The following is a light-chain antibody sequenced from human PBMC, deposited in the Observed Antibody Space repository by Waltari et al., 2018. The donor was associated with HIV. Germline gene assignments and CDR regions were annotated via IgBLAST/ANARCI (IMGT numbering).Light chain of an antibody. CDR2: SAS. J-gene: IGKJ4*01. CDR1: KKIGTY. CDR3: QQAESFPHT. Sequence: DIQMTQSPSSVSASVGDGVTITCRANKKIGTYLAWYQQKLGRAHQLLIYSASRLQYGVPPRFSDSGSGTNFTLTITNLQPEDFATYYCQQAESFPHTFGGGTDV. V-gene: IGKV1-12*01.